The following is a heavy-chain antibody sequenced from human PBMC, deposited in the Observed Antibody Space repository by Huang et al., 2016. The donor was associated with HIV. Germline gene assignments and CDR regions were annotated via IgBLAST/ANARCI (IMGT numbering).Heavy chain of an antibody. CDR1: GGSFSGYY. Sequence: QVQLQQWGAGLLKPSETLSLTCAVYGGSFSGYYWSWIRQSPGKGLEWIGEINQSGSTNSNPSLKSRLTISVDTSKNQFSLKLSSVTAADTAVYYCARERMMSWLDDHDAFDIWGQGTMVTVSS. V-gene: IGHV4-34*01. J-gene: IGHJ3*02. CDR2: INQSGST. D-gene: IGHD1-1*01. CDR3: ARERMMSWLDDHDAFDI.